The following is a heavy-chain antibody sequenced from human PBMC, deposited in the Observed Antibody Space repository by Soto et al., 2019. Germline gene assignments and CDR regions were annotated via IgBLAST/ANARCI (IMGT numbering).Heavy chain of an antibody. J-gene: IGHJ6*02. Sequence: EVQLLESGGGLVQPGGSLRLSCAASGFTFSSYAMSWVRQAPGKGLEWVSAISGSGGSTYYADSVKGRFTISRDNYKNTLYLQMNSLRAEDTAVYYCAKGIGVDDYYYYYGMDVWGQGTTVTVSS. CDR2: ISGSGGST. CDR1: GFTFSSYA. CDR3: AKGIGVDDYYYYYGMDV. V-gene: IGHV3-23*01. D-gene: IGHD3-3*01.